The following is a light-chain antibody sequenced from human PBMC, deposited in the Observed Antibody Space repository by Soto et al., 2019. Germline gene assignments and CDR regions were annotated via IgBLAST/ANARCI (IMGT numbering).Light chain of an antibody. CDR3: QQYNSYSPT. Sequence: DIQMTQSPSTLSASVGDRVTITCRASQSISVWLAWYQQKAGKAPNLLIYKASRLESGVPSRFSGSGSETEFPLTISGLQPGDSATYYCQQYNSYSPTFGQVTKVDIK. J-gene: IGKJ1*01. CDR1: QSISVW. CDR2: KAS. V-gene: IGKV1-5*03.